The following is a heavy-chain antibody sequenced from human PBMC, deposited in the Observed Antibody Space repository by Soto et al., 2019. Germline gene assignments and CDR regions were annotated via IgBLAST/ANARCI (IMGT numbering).Heavy chain of an antibody. CDR3: ARQGPRVDVWSGYYEEDAFDI. J-gene: IGHJ3*02. CDR1: GGSISSSSYY. CDR2: IYYSGST. D-gene: IGHD3-3*01. V-gene: IGHV4-39*01. Sequence: QLQLQESGPGLVKPSETLSLTCTVSGGSISSSSYYWGWIRQPPGKGLEWIGSIYYSGSTYYNPSLKSRVPIFVDTSKNQFSLKLSSVTAADTAVYYCARQGPRVDVWSGYYEEDAFDIWGQGTMVTVSS.